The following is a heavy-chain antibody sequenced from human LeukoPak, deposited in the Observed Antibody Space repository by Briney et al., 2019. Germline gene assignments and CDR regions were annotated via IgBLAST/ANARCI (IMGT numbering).Heavy chain of an antibody. CDR2: IYHSGST. CDR1: GGSISSSNW. J-gene: IGHJ3*02. V-gene: IGHV4-4*02. Sequence: PSETLSLTCAVSGGSISSSNWWSWVRQPPGKGLEWIGEIYHSGSTNYNPSLKSRVTISVDKSKNQFSLKLSSVTAADTAVYYCARAQGDYDSSGYYYGAFDIWGQGTMVTVSS. D-gene: IGHD3-22*01. CDR3: ARAQGDYDSSGYYYGAFDI.